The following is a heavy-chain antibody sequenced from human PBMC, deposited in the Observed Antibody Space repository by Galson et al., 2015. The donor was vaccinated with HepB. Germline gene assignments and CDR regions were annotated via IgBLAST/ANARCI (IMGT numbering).Heavy chain of an antibody. Sequence: SVKVSCKASGYTFTSYYMHWVRQAPGQGLEWMGIINPSGGSTSYAQKFQGRVTMTRDTSTSTVYMELSSLRSEDTAVYYCARDRRITIFGVVIIRGGDAFDIWGQGTMVTVSS. CDR2: INPSGGST. CDR1: GYTFTSYY. D-gene: IGHD3-3*01. CDR3: ARDRRITIFGVVIIRGGDAFDI. J-gene: IGHJ3*02. V-gene: IGHV1-46*01.